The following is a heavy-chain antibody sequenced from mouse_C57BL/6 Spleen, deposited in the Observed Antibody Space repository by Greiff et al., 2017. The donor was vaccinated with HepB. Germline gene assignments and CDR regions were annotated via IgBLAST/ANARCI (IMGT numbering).Heavy chain of an antibody. V-gene: IGHV14-4*01. J-gene: IGHJ3*01. CDR3: TTSTGTMGAY. Sequence: EVQLQQSGAELVRPGASVKLSCTASGFNIKDDYMHWVKQRPEQGLEWIGWIDPENGDTEYASKFQGKATITADTSSNTAYLQLSSLTSEDTAVYYCTTSTGTMGAYWGQGTLVTVSA. CDR1: GFNIKDDY. CDR2: IDPENGDT. D-gene: IGHD4-1*01.